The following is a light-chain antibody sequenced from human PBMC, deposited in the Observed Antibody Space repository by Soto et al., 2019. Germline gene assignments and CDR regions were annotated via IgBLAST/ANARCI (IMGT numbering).Light chain of an antibody. CDR3: QQYGSSPTT. V-gene: IGKV3-20*01. CDR2: GAS. CDR1: RSVSSL. J-gene: IGKJ1*01. Sequence: EIMITHTVAALSVSPGRGATHSRRASRSVSSLLAWYQQKPGQAPRFLIYGASSRATGIPDRFSGSGSGTDFTLTISRLEPEDFAVYYCQQYGSSPTTFGQGTKVDIK.